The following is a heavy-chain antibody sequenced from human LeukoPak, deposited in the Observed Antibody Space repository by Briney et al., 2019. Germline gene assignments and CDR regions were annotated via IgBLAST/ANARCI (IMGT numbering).Heavy chain of an antibody. CDR3: ARQGFKWLTCLWFDP. Sequence: GESLKISCKGSGYSFTIYWIGWVRQMPGKGLEWMGIIYPGDSDTRYSPSFQGQVTISADKSISTAYLQWSSLKASDTAMYYCARQGFKWLTCLWFDPWGQGTLVTVSS. D-gene: IGHD3-22*01. J-gene: IGHJ5*02. V-gene: IGHV5-51*01. CDR2: IYPGDSDT. CDR1: GYSFTIYW.